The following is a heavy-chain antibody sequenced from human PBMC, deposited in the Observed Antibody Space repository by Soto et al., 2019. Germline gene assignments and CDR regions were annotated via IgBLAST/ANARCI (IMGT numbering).Heavy chain of an antibody. CDR3: ARERRHYCSGGSCYSSRYNWFDP. V-gene: IGHV1-3*01. CDR1: GYTFTSYA. CDR2: INAGNGNT. D-gene: IGHD2-15*01. J-gene: IGHJ5*02. Sequence: ASVKVSCKASGYTFTSYAMHWVRQAPGQRLEWMGWINAGNGNTKYSQKFQGRVTITRDTSASTAYMELSSLRSEDTAVYYCARERRHYCSGGSCYSSRYNWFDPWGQGTLVTVSS.